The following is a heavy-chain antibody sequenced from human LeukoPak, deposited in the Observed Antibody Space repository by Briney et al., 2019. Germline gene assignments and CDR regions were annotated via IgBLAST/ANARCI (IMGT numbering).Heavy chain of an antibody. V-gene: IGHV4-31*03. CDR2: IYYSGST. CDR1: GGSISSGGYY. CDR3: ARRVVVVAATLIDP. D-gene: IGHD2-15*01. Sequence: SKTLSLTCTVSGGSISSGGYYWSWIRQHPGKGLEWIGYIYYSGSTYYNPSLKSRVTISVDTSKNQFSLKLSSVAAADTAVYYCARRVVVVAATLIDPWGQGTLVTVSS. J-gene: IGHJ5*02.